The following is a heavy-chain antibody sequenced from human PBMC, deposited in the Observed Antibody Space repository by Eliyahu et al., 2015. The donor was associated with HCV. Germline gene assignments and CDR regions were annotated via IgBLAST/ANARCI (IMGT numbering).Heavy chain of an antibody. CDR3: AKSRELSLTFWYFDL. CDR2: ISGNGGSS. V-gene: IGHV3-23*01. CDR1: GFTFSSYA. J-gene: IGHJ2*01. D-gene: IGHD3-16*02. Sequence: EVQLLESGGGLVQPGGSLRLSCAASGFTFSSYAMSWVRQAPGKGLGWVSTISGNGGSSYSADSVKGRFTISRDNSKNTLYLQMNSLTAEDSAIYYCAKSRELSLTFWYFDLWGRGTLVTVSS.